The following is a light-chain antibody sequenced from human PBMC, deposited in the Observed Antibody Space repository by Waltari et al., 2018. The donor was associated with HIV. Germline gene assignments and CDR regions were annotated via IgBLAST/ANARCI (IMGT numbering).Light chain of an antibody. V-gene: IGKV4-1*01. CDR2: WAS. CDR1: QTVLYSSNNKNY. CDR3: HQYYNTPRT. Sequence: DIVMTQSPDSLAVSLGETAPINCKSSQTVLYSSNNKNYLAWYQQKAGQPPKLLIHWASTRESGVPDRFNGSGSVTDFTLTITSLQAEDVAVYYCHQYYNTPRTFGQGTKVEI. J-gene: IGKJ1*01.